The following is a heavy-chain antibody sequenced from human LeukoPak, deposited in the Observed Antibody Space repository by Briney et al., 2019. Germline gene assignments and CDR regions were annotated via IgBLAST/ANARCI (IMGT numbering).Heavy chain of an antibody. Sequence: GGSLRLSCAASGFTFSSYGMHWVRQAPGKGLEWVAVISYDGSNKYYADSVKGRFTISRDNSKNTLYLQMNSLRAEDTAVYYCAKGAAWPDALDIWGQGTMVTVSS. V-gene: IGHV3-30*18. CDR1: GFTFSSYG. CDR3: AKGAAWPDALDI. D-gene: IGHD5-12*01. CDR2: ISYDGSNK. J-gene: IGHJ3*02.